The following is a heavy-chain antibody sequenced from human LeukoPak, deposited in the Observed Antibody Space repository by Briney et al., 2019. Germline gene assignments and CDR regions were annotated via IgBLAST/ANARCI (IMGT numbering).Heavy chain of an antibody. D-gene: IGHD3-22*01. CDR3: ARESVRRISMRARGYFDY. V-gene: IGHV3-7*01. CDR2: IKQDGSEK. CDR1: GFTVSSNY. J-gene: IGHJ4*02. Sequence: GGSLRLSCAASGFTVSSNYMSWVRQAPGKGLEWVANIKQDGSEKYYVDSVKGRFTIARDNAKNTVFLQMDSLRAEDTAVYFCARESVRRISMRARGYFDYWGQGTRVTVSS.